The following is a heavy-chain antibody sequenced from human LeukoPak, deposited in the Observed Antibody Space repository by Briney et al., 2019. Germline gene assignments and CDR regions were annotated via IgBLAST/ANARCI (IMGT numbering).Heavy chain of an antibody. J-gene: IGHJ4*02. CDR1: GGSISSGSYY. CDR2: MYYSGTT. Sequence: SSETLSLTCTVSGGSISSGSYYWGWIRQPPGKGLEWIASMYYSGTTFYSPSLKSRVTISVDTSKNQLSLKLGSVTAADTAVYYCARHPPRDGSAFDYRGQGTLVTVSS. CDR3: ARHPPRDGSAFDY. V-gene: IGHV4-39*01.